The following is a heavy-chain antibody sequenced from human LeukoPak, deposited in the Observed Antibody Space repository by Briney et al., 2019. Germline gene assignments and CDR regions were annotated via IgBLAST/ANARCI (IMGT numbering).Heavy chain of an antibody. J-gene: IGHJ4*02. CDR1: GGSINSYY. D-gene: IGHD5-18*01. V-gene: IGHV4-59*01. CDR2: IYYSGST. CDR3: ARDDSAMADY. Sequence: SETLSLTCTGSGGSINSYYWSWLRQPPGKGLEWIGYIYYSGSTNYNPSLKSRVTISVDTSKNQFSLKLSSVTAADTAVYYCARDDSAMADYWGQGTLVTVSS.